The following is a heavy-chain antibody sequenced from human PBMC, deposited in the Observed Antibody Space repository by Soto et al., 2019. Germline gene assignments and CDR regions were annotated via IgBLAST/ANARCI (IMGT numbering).Heavy chain of an antibody. V-gene: IGHV3-30*18. J-gene: IGHJ4*02. Sequence: GGSLRLSCAASGFTFSSYGMHWVRQAPGKRLEWVAVISYDGSNKYYADSVKGRFAISRDNSKNTLYLQMNSLRAEDTAVYYCAKPAYYYDSSCYYFEGFLDYWGQGTLVTVSS. CDR1: GFTFSSYG. CDR2: ISYDGSNK. D-gene: IGHD3-22*01. CDR3: AKPAYYYDSSCYYFEGFLDY.